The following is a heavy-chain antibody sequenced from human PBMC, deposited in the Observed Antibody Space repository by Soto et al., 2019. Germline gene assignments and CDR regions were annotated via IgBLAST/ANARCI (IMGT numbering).Heavy chain of an antibody. CDR2: ISAYNGNT. CDR1: GYTFISYG. Sequence: GASVKVSCKASGYTFISYGISWVRQAPGQGLEWMGWISAYNGNTNSAEKYQGRVTMTTETSTTTAYMELRSLRSDDTAVYYCAREGAENRGKGLWSTSHVDYYGMDVWGQGTTVTVSS. V-gene: IGHV1-18*01. D-gene: IGHD3-3*01. CDR3: AREGAENRGKGLWSTSHVDYYGMDV. J-gene: IGHJ6*02.